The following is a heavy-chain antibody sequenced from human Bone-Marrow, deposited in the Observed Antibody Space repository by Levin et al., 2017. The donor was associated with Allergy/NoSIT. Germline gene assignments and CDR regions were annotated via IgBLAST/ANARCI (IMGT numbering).Heavy chain of an antibody. D-gene: IGHD6-19*01. CDR3: ASGLIRWLGNDY. Sequence: SVKVSCKASGCTFISYAISWVRPAPVQGLEWMGRIIPILGIANYAQKFQGRVTITADKSTSTAYMELSSLRSEDTAVYYCASGLIRWLGNDYWGQGTLVTVSS. CDR2: IIPILGIA. J-gene: IGHJ4*02. CDR1: GCTFISYA. V-gene: IGHV1-69*04.